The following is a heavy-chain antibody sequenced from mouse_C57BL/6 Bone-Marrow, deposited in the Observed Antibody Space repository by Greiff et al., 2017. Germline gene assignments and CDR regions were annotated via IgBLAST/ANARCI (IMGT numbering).Heavy chain of an antibody. J-gene: IGHJ3*01. Sequence: QVQLQQSGAELARPGASVKLSCKASGYTFTSYGISWVKQRTGQGLEWIGEISTRSGNTYYNEKFKGKATLTADKSSSTAYMALRMLTSVDSAVYFCARGVAGSFADWGKGTLVTVSA. V-gene: IGHV1-81*01. CDR2: ISTRSGNT. CDR1: GYTFTSYG. CDR3: ARGVAGSFAD. D-gene: IGHD1-3*01.